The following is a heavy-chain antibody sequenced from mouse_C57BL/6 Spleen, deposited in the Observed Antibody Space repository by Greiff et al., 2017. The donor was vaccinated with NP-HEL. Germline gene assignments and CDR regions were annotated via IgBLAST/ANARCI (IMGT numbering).Heavy chain of an antibody. CDR1: GYAFSSYW. CDR2: IYPGDGDT. V-gene: IGHV1-80*01. J-gene: IGHJ2*01. Sequence: QVQLKESGAELVKPGASVKISCKASGYAFSSYWMNWVKQRPGKGLEWIGQIYPGDGDTNYNGKFKGKATLTADKSSSTAYMQLSSLTSEDAAVYFCASLRSGTPDYWGQGTTLTVSS. CDR3: ASLRSGTPDY. D-gene: IGHD4-1*01.